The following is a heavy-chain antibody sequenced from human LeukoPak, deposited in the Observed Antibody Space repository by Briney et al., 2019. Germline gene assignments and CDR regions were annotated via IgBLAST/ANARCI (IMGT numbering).Heavy chain of an antibody. D-gene: IGHD2-2*01. CDR3: ARQQSKYSCRFDP. V-gene: IGHV4-38-2*01. CDR2: IYRSGST. Sequence: PSETLSLTCAVSGYSISSGYYWGWIRQPPGKGLEWIGSIYRSGSTYYNPSLKSRVTISVDTSKNQFSLMLSSVTAADTAVYYCARQQSKYSCRFDPWGQGTLVTVSS. CDR1: GYSISSGYY. J-gene: IGHJ5*02.